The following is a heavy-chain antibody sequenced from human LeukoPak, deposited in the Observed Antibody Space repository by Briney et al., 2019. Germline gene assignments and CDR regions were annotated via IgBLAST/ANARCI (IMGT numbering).Heavy chain of an antibody. D-gene: IGHD2-8*01. CDR2: ISSSSSYI. J-gene: IGHJ3*02. Sequence: GGSLRLSCAASGFTFSSYSMNWVRQAPGKGLEWVSSISSSSSYIYYADSVKGRFTISRDNAKNSLYLQMNSLRAEDAAVYYCARAGDIVLMVYAPATDAFDIWGQGTMVTVSS. CDR3: ARAGDIVLMVYAPATDAFDI. CDR1: GFTFSSYS. V-gene: IGHV3-21*01.